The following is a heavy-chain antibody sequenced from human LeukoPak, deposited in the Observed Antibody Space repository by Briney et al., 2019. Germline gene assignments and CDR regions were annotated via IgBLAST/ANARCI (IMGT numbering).Heavy chain of an antibody. Sequence: GGSLRLSCAASGFIFNNEWMDWVRQAPGKGLEWVANIRADGTEKYYVDTVKGRFTISRDNAKNSLYLQLNSLRVEDTAVYYCSRRLDYWGQGTLVTVSS. V-gene: IGHV3-7*03. CDR1: GFIFNNEW. CDR2: IRADGTEK. CDR3: SRRLDY. J-gene: IGHJ4*02.